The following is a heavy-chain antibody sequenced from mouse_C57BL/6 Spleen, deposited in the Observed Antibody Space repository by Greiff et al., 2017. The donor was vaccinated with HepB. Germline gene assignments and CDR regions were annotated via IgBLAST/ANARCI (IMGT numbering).Heavy chain of an antibody. D-gene: IGHD2-4*01. CDR2: IRSKSNNYAT. J-gene: IGHJ3*01. CDR3: ARGDYDGGFAY. Sequence: EADGGLVQPKGSLKLSCAASGFSFNTYAMNWVRQAPGKGLEWVARIRSKSNNYATYYADSVKDRFTISRDDSESMLYLQMNNLKTEDTAMYYCARGDYDGGFAYWGQGTLVTVSA. CDR1: GFSFNTYA. V-gene: IGHV10-1*01.